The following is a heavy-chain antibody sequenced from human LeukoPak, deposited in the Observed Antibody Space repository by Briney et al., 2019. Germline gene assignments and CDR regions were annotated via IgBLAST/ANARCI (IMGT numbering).Heavy chain of an antibody. Sequence: PGRSLRLSCAASGFTFSSYGMHWVRQAPGKGLEWVAVISYDGSNKYYADSVKGRFTISRDNSKNTLYLQMNSLRAEDTAVYYCAKFSGYGGLYWDYWGQGTLVTVSS. V-gene: IGHV3-30*18. D-gene: IGHD5-12*01. CDR2: ISYDGSNK. CDR3: AKFSGYGGLYWDY. CDR1: GFTFSSYG. J-gene: IGHJ4*02.